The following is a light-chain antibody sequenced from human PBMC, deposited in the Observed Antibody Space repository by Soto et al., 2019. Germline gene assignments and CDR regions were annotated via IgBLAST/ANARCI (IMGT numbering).Light chain of an antibody. Sequence: DVVVTQSPLSLPVTLGQAASISCRSSESLVYRDGNTYLSWFHQRTGQSPRRLIYKVSNRDSGVPDRFSGSGSGTDFTLKIRRVEAEDVGVYYCMQGTHWPPITFGQGTRREIK. CDR2: KVS. V-gene: IGKV2-30*01. CDR1: ESLVYRDGNTY. CDR3: MQGTHWPPIT. J-gene: IGKJ5*01.